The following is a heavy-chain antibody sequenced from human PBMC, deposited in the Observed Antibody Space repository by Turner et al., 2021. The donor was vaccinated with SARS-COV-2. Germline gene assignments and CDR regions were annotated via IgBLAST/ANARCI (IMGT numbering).Heavy chain of an antibody. J-gene: IGHJ3*02. CDR1: GFTVSSNY. Sequence: EVQLVESGGGLIQPGGSLRLSCAAAGFTVSSNYMSWVRQAPGKGLEWVSVIYSGGSTYYEDSVKGRFTISRDNSKNTLYLQMNSLRAEDTAVYYCARGYSSGWYQRGAFDIWGQGTMVTVSS. V-gene: IGHV3-53*01. CDR3: ARGYSSGWYQRGAFDI. D-gene: IGHD6-19*01. CDR2: IYSGGST.